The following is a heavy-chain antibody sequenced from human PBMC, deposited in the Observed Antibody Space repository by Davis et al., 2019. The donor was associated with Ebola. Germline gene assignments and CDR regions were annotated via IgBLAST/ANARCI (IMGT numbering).Heavy chain of an antibody. Sequence: GESLKISCAASGFTFSDFSMNWVRQAPGRGLEWVSFIVGGSSSIYYADSVQGRFTVSRDNAKSSLYLQMSSLRDEDTAVYYCAREHNDDFWTGHVYDYWGQGTLVTVSS. CDR1: GFTFSDFS. V-gene: IGHV3-48*02. D-gene: IGHD3/OR15-3a*01. CDR3: AREHNDDFWTGHVYDY. J-gene: IGHJ4*02. CDR2: IVGGSSSI.